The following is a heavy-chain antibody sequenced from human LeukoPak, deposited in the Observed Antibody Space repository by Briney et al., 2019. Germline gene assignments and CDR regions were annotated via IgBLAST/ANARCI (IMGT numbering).Heavy chain of an antibody. CDR2: IYYSGST. Sequence: SETLSLTCTVSGGSISSYYWSWIRQPPGKGLEWIGYIYYSGSTNYNPSLESRVTISVDTSKNQFSLKLSSVTAADTAVYYCARLSAITMMSGWFDPWGQGTLVTVSS. CDR1: GGSISSYY. D-gene: IGHD3-22*01. CDR3: ARLSAITMMSGWFDP. V-gene: IGHV4-59*08. J-gene: IGHJ5*02.